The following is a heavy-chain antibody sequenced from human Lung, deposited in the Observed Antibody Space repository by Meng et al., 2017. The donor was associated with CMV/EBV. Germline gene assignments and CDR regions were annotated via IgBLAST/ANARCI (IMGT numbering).Heavy chain of an antibody. CDR2: INSDGSST. D-gene: IGHD4-23*01. V-gene: IGHV3-74*01. J-gene: IGHJ3*02. CDR1: GFTFSSYW. Sequence: GGSLRLSCAASGFTFSSYWMHWVRQAPGKGLVWVSRINSDGSSTSYADSVKGRFTISRDNAKNTLYLQMNSLRAEDTAVYYCAREQPNSDAFDIWGQGTMVIVSS. CDR3: AREQPNSDAFDI.